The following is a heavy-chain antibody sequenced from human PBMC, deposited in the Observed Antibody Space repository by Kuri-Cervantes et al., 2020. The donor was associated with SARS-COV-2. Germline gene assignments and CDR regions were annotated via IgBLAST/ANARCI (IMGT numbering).Heavy chain of an antibody. V-gene: IGHV4-38-2*01. Sequence: SETLSLTCAVSGYSISSGYYWGWIRQPPGKGLEWIGSIYHSGSTYYNPSLKSRVTISVDTSKNQFSLKLSSVTAADTAVYYCARVRNSYYYDSSGYEVFDYWGQGTLVTVSS. CDR3: ARVRNSYYYDSSGYEVFDY. J-gene: IGHJ4*02. D-gene: IGHD3-22*01. CDR2: IYHSGST. CDR1: GYSISSGYY.